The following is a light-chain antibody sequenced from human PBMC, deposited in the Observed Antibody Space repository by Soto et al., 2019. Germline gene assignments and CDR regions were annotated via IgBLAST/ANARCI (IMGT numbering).Light chain of an antibody. CDR3: QQYSDFSSWT. CDR2: DAS. CDR1: QSISRW. Sequence: GDSVTITCRASQSISRWLAWYQKKPGKAPRLLIHDASSLQSGVPLRFSGGGSGTEFTLTITSLQPDDFATYYCQQYSDFSSWTFGQGTKVDIK. J-gene: IGKJ1*01. V-gene: IGKV1-5*01.